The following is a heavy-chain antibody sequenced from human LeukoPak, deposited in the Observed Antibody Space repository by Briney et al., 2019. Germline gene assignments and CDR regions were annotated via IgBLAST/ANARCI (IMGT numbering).Heavy chain of an antibody. J-gene: IGHJ5*02. CDR3: ARGVYYYDILTGYGNHWFDP. V-gene: IGHV4-59*01. Sequence: SETLTLPCTVSGGSISSYYWSWIRQPPGKGLEWIGYIYYSGSTNYNPSLKSRVTISVDTSKNQFSLKLSSVTAADTAVYYCARGVYYYDILTGYGNHWFDPGGQGTLVTVSS. D-gene: IGHD3-9*01. CDR2: IYYSGST. CDR1: GGSISSYY.